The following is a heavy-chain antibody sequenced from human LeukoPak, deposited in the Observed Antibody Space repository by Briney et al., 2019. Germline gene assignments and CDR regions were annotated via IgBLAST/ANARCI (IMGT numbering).Heavy chain of an antibody. V-gene: IGHV4-4*07. CDR2: IYKSGST. CDR3: ARSFLDYMDV. D-gene: IGHD2/OR15-2a*01. CDR1: GESINPYY. J-gene: IGHJ6*03. Sequence: SETLSLTCTVSGESINPYYWNWIRQPAGRGLEWIGHIYKSGSTNYNPSLKSRVTMSLDTSKNQFSLKLRSVTAADTAVYFCARSFLDYMDVWGKGTTVTVSS.